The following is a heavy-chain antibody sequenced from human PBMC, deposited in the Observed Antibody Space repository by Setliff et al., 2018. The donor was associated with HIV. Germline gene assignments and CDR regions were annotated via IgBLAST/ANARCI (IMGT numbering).Heavy chain of an antibody. Sequence: SETLSLTCTVSGDSISNYYWCWVRQPPGKGLEWSGYIYNSASTGYNPSLKSRVTISVDTSKNQFSLKLSSVTAADTAVYYCARHSPSDYWGQGTLGTVSS. J-gene: IGHJ4*02. CDR3: ARHSPSDY. CDR1: GDSISNYY. V-gene: IGHV4-59*08. CDR2: IYNSAST.